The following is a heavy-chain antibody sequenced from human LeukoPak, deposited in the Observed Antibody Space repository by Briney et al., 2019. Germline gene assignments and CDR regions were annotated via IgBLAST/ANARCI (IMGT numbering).Heavy chain of an antibody. CDR3: ARGARSGSSAYGY. CDR2: IYYSGST. J-gene: IGHJ4*02. CDR1: GGSISSYY. Sequence: SETLSLTCTVSGGSISSYYWSWIRQPPGKGLEWIGYIYYSGSTNYNPSLKSRVTISVDTSKNQFSLKLSSVTAADTAVYYCARGARSGSSAYGYWGQGTLVTASS. D-gene: IGHD1-26*01. V-gene: IGHV4-59*01.